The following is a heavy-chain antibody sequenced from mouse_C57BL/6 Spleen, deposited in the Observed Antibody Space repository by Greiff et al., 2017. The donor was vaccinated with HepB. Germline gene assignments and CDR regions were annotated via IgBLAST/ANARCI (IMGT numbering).Heavy chain of an antibody. J-gene: IGHJ1*03. Sequence: VQLQQPGAELVRPGSSVKLSCKASGYTFTSYWMDWVKQRPGQGLEWIGNIYPSDSETHYNQKFKDKATLTVDKSSSTAYMQLSSLTSEDSAVYYCARGVGYWYFDVWGTGTTVTVSS. CDR1: GYTFTSYW. CDR2: IYPSDSET. CDR3: ARGVGYWYFDV. V-gene: IGHV1-61*01. D-gene: IGHD1-1*02.